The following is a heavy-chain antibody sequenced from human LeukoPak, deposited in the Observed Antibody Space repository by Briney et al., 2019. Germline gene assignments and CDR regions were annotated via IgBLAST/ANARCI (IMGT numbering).Heavy chain of an antibody. V-gene: IGHV4-34*01. CDR2: INHDGST. J-gene: IGHJ4*02. CDR3: ATRTNYVEGDY. D-gene: IGHD1-7*01. CDR1: GGSFSGYY. Sequence: ASETLSLTCAVYGGSFSGYYWSWIRQPPGKGLEWIGEINHDGSTNYNPSLKSRVTISVDTSKNQFSLKLRSVTAADTAVYYCATRTNYVEGDYWGQGTLVTVSS.